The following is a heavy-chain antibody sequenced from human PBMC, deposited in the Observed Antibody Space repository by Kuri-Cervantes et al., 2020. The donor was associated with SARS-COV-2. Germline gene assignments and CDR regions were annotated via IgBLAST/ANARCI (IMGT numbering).Heavy chain of an antibody. V-gene: IGHV1-69*05. CDR2: IIPIFGTA. D-gene: IGHD1-14*01. CDR3: AREERTGTMGGY. Sequence: SVKVSCKASGGTFSSYTISWVRQAPGQGLEWMGGIIPIFGTANYAQKFQGRVTITTDESTSTAYMELSSLRSEDTAVYYCAREERTGTMGGYWGQGTLVTVSS. J-gene: IGHJ4*02. CDR1: GGTFSSYT.